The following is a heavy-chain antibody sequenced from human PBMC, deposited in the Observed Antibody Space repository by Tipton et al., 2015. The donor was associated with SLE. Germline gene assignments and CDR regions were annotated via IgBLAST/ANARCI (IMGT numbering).Heavy chain of an antibody. CDR2: IYYSGST. CDR1: GGSISSSSYY. V-gene: IGHV4-39*07. CDR3: ASNYDPTPVAFDI. D-gene: IGHD3-22*01. J-gene: IGHJ3*02. Sequence: TLSLTCTVSGGSISSSSYYCGWIRQPPGKGLEWIGSIYYSGSTNYNPSLKSRVTISVDTSKNQFSLKLSSVTAADTAVYYCASNYDPTPVAFDIWGQGTMVTVSS.